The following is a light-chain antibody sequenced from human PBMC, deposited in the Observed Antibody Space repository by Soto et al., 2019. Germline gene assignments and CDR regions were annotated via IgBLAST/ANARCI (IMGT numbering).Light chain of an antibody. Sequence: ALTQSPFVVGSPAESVAISCTGPSSDVGYYNRVSWYQQPPGTAPKLLIYEVSNRPSGVPDRFSGSKSGNTASLTISGLQAEDEADYYCSLYTSSTFYVFGTGAKV. CDR2: EVS. CDR3: SLYTSSTFYV. CDR1: SSDVGYYNR. V-gene: IGLV2-18*01. J-gene: IGLJ1*01.